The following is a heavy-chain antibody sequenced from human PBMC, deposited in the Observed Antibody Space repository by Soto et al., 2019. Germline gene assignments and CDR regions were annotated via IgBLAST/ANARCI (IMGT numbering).Heavy chain of an antibody. CDR2: INHTGDT. V-gene: IGHV4-34*01. CDR1: GGSFSIYY. Sequence: SETLSLTCGVYGGSFSIYYWSWIRQSPGNELEWIGEINHTGDTNYNPSLKSRITVSADMSNNQFFLKLSSVTAADTAVYYCAREGVSSSWYYYYAMDVWGQGTTVTVS. J-gene: IGHJ6*02. CDR3: AREGVSSSWYYYYAMDV. D-gene: IGHD6-13*01.